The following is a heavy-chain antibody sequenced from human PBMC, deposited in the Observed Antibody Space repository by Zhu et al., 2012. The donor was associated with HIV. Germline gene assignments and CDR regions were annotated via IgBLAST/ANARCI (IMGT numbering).Heavy chain of an antibody. CDR3: ARATAGGGVWFDP. J-gene: IGHJ5*02. CDR1: GGSISSSSYY. Sequence: QVQLQESGPGLVKPSETLSLTCTVSGGSISSSSYYWGWIRQPPGKGLEWIGNIFYSGSAYYNPSLKSRVTISVDTSKNQFSMNVISVTAADTAIYYCARATAGGGVWFDPWGQGTLVSVS. V-gene: IGHV4-39*01. CDR2: IFYSGSA. D-gene: IGHD6-13*01.